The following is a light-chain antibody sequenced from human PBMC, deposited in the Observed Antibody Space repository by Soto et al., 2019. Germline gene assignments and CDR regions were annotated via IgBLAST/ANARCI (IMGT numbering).Light chain of an antibody. CDR2: DAS. CDR1: HHVSVS. CDR3: QQFYSSPTCT. V-gene: IGKV3-11*01. J-gene: IGKJ1*01. Sequence: VVMKHSRDSRSLSKGECATLSCRASHHVSVSLVWYRQRPGQSPRLLIHDASNRATGISARFSGSGSGTDFTLTISILQADDAAVHYCQQFYSSPTCTFCQGSNV.